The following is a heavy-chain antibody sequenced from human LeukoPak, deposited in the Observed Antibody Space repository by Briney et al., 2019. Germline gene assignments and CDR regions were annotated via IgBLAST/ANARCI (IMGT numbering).Heavy chain of an antibody. Sequence: RGSLRLSCAAPGFAFRSYWMHSGRRAPGKGLVWGSRIKSDGITTTYADSVKGRFTISRDNAKNTLYLQMNSLRVDDTAVYYCARGVWHYDLWGRGTLVTVSS. J-gene: IGHJ2*01. CDR3: ARGVWHYDL. CDR2: IKSDGITT. CDR1: GFAFRSYW. V-gene: IGHV3-74*01.